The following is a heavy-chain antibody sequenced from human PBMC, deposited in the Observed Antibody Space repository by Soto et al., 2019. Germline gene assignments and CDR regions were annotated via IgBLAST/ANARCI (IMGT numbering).Heavy chain of an antibody. V-gene: IGHV1-8*01. CDR3: ARGPGGSGRFYYYYYMDV. CDR2: MNPNSGNT. J-gene: IGHJ6*03. Sequence: ASVKVSCKASGYTFTSYDINGVRQATGQGLEWMGGMNPNSGNTGYAQKFQGRVTMTRNTSISTAYMELSSLRSEDTAVYYCARGPGGSGRFYYYYYMDVWGKGTTVTVSS. D-gene: IGHD3-10*01. CDR1: GYTFTSYD.